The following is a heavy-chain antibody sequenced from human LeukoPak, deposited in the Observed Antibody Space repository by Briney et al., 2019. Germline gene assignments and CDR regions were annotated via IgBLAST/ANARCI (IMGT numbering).Heavy chain of an antibody. CDR3: ARDIEAAGLFLDY. V-gene: IGHV3-7*01. CDR1: GFTFSSYW. CDR2: MKYDGSEK. J-gene: IGHJ4*02. D-gene: IGHD6-13*01. Sequence: GSLRLSRAASGFTFSSYWMSGVRQAPGKGLEWVANMKYDGSEKYYVDSVKGRFTISRDNAKNSLYLQMNSLRAEDTAVYYCARDIEAAGLFLDYWGQGTLVTVSS.